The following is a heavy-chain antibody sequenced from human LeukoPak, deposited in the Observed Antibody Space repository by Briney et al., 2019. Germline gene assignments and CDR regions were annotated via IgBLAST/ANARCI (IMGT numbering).Heavy chain of an antibody. CDR2: FYHGGST. J-gene: IGHJ4*02. Sequence: LETLSLTCTVSGYSISTGYYWDWIRQPPGKGLEWIGTFYHGGSTNYNPSLKSRVTISVDTSKNQFSLKLSSVTAADTAVYYCARVHGSGSYYNLVFDYWGQGTLVTVSS. D-gene: IGHD3-10*01. CDR1: GYSISTGYY. CDR3: ARVHGSGSYYNLVFDY. V-gene: IGHV4-38-2*02.